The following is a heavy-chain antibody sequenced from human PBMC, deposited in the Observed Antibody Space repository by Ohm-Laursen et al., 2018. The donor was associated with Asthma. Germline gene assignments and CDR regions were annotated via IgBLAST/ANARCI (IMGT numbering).Heavy chain of an antibody. D-gene: IGHD1-7*01. V-gene: IGHV1-2*06. Sequence: ASVKVSCKSSGYTFTGYYMHWVRQAPGQGLEWMGRINPNSGGTNYAQKFQGRVTMTRDTSISTAYMELSSLRSDDTAVYYWSRDDDWNYPSLNWFDPWGQGTLVTVSS. CDR3: SRDDDWNYPSLNWFDP. J-gene: IGHJ5*02. CDR2: INPNSGGT. CDR1: GYTFTGYY.